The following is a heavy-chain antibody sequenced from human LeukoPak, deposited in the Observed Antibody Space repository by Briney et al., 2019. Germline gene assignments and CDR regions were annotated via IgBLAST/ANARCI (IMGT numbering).Heavy chain of an antibody. J-gene: IGHJ4*02. CDR2: ISSSSSYI. Sequence: TGGSLRLSCAASGFTFSSYSMNWVRQAPGKGLEWVSSISSSSSYIYYADSVKGRFTISRDNAKNSLYLQMNSLRAEDTAVYYCARDTPLWFGLSLDYWGQGTLVTVSS. V-gene: IGHV3-21*01. CDR1: GFTFSSYS. CDR3: ARDTPLWFGLSLDY. D-gene: IGHD3-10*01.